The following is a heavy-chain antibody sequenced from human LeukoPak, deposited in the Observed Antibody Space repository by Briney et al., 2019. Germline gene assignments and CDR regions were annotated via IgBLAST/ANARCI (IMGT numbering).Heavy chain of an antibody. Sequence: PSETLSLTCTVSGGSISSYYWSWIRQPPGKGLEWIGYIYYSGSTNYNPSLKSRVNISVDTSKNQFSLKLSAVTAADTAVYYCARFVGSSWLACDIWGQGTMVTVSS. CDR2: IYYSGST. D-gene: IGHD6-13*01. J-gene: IGHJ3*02. CDR3: ARFVGSSWLACDI. V-gene: IGHV4-59*01. CDR1: GGSISSYY.